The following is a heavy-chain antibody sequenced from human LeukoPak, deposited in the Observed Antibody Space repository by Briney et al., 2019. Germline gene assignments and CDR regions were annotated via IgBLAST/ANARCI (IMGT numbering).Heavy chain of an antibody. J-gene: IGHJ4*02. D-gene: IGHD3-10*01. Sequence: PGGSLRLSCAASGFTFSSYWMHWVRQAPGKGLVWVSRINSDGSSTKYADSVKGRFTISRDNAKNTLYLQMNSLRAEDTAVYYCARGASYYGSGSFYKEFDYWGQGTLVTVSS. V-gene: IGHV3-74*03. CDR3: ARGASYYGSGSFYKEFDY. CDR1: GFTFSSYW. CDR2: INSDGSST.